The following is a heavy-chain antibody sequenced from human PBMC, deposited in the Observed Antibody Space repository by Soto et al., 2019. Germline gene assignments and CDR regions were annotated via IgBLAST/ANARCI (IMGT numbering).Heavy chain of an antibody. CDR2: IKQDGSEK. CDR1: GFTFSSYW. J-gene: IGHJ6*03. V-gene: IGHV3-7*01. CDR3: ARAGSNYLASGSYLPYSMDV. Sequence: EVQVVESGGGLVQPGGSLRLSCEASGFTFSSYWMTWVRQAPGKGLEWVANIKQDGSEKYYVDSVKGRFTISRDNAKNSLYLQMNSLRAEDTAVYSCARAGSNYLASGSYLPYSMDVWGKGTTVTVSS. D-gene: IGHD3-10*01.